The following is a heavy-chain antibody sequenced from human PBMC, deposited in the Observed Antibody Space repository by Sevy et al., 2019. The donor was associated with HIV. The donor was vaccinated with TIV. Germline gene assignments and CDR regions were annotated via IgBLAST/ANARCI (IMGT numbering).Heavy chain of an antibody. J-gene: IGHJ4*02. V-gene: IGHV3-30-3*01. CDR2: ISYDGSNK. CDR3: ARTNYYDSSGYYIDY. CDR1: GFTFSSYG. Sequence: GGSLRLSCAASGFTFSSYGIHWVRQAPGKGLEWVAVISYDGSNKYYADSVKGRFTISRDNSKNTLYLQMNSLRNEDTVGYHCARTNYYDSSGYYIDYWGQGTLVTVSS. D-gene: IGHD3-22*01.